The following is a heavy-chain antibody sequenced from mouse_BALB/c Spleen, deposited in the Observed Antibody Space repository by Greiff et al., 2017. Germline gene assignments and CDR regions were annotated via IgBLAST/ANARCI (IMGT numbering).Heavy chain of an antibody. CDR3: ARGGVRRDWFAD. CDR1: GYTFTSYW. CDR2: INPRNGRT. D-gene: IGHD2-14*01. Sequence: QVQLQQPGADLVKPGASVTLSCTASGYTFTSYWMHWVKQRPGQGLEWIGEINPRNGRTNYNEQFRSKATLTVDTSSGTAYMQHSSLTSEDTAVDYCARGGVRRDWFADGGQGTLVTVSA. V-gene: IGHV1S81*02. J-gene: IGHJ3*01.